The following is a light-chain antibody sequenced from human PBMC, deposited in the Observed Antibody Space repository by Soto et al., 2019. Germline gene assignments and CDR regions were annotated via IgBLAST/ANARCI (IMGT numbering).Light chain of an antibody. CDR2: EVT. Sequence: QSVLTQPASVSGSPGQSITISCTGTSSDVGGYNYVSWYQQHPGKAPKLLIYEVTNRPSGISGRFSGSKSGNTASLTISGLQAEDEADYYCSSYTSNTVLFCGGTKLTVL. CDR3: SSYTSNTVL. V-gene: IGLV2-14*01. J-gene: IGLJ2*01. CDR1: SSDVGGYNY.